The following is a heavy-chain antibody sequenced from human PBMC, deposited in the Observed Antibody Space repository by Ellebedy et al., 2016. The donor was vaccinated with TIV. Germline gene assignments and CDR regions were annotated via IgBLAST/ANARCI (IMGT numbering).Heavy chain of an antibody. D-gene: IGHD2-2*01. V-gene: IGHV1-46*01. CDR2: INPSGGST. CDR1: GYILTDHH. J-gene: IGHJ6*02. Sequence: ASVKVSXKASGYILTDHHIHWVRQAPGQGLECMGIINPSGGSTTFAQKFQGRVTMTSDTSANTVYMELSSLRSEDTAVYYCARDQGYQLQRHEYYYGMDVWGQGTTVSVSS. CDR3: ARDQGYQLQRHEYYYGMDV.